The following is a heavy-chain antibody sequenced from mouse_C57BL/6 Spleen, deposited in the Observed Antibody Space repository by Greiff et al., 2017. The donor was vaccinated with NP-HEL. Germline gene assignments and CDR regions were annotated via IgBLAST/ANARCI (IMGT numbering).Heavy chain of an antibody. J-gene: IGHJ3*01. D-gene: IGHD2-3*01. V-gene: IGHV1-39*01. CDR2: INPNYGTT. CDR3: VYDGYLAWFAY. CDR1: GYSFTDYN. Sequence: EVHLVESGPELVKPGASVKISCKASGYSFTDYNMNWVKQSNGKSLEWIGVINPNYGTTSYNQKFKGKATLTVDQSSSTAYMQLNSLTSEDSAVYYCVYDGYLAWFAYWGQGTLVTVSA.